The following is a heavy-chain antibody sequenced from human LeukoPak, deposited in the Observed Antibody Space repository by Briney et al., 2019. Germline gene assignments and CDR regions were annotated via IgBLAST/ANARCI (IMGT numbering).Heavy chain of an antibody. V-gene: IGHV3-23*01. CDR3: ASSPDGYFDY. Sequence: GGSLRLSCAASGFTFDDYAMHWVRQAPGKGLEWVSAISGSGGSTYYADSVKGRFTISRDNSKNTLYLQMNSLRAEDTAVYYCASSPDGYFDYWGQGTLVTVSS. CDR2: ISGSGGST. D-gene: IGHD2-8*01. J-gene: IGHJ4*02. CDR1: GFTFDDYA.